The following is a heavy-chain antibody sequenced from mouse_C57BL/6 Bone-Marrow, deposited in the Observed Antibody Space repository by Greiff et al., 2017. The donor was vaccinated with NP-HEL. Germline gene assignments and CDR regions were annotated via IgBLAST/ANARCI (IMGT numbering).Heavy chain of an antibody. D-gene: IGHD2-1*01. CDR2: LLPGSGST. Sequence: QVQLQQSGAALMQPGASVKLSCKATGYTFTGYWIEWVKQRPGHGLEWIGELLPGSGSTNYNEKFKGKATFTADTSSNTAYMQLSSLTTEDSAIYYCARRGFYGNHWYFDVWGTGTTVTVSS. CDR1: GYTFTGYW. CDR3: ARRGFYGNHWYFDV. J-gene: IGHJ1*03. V-gene: IGHV1-9*01.